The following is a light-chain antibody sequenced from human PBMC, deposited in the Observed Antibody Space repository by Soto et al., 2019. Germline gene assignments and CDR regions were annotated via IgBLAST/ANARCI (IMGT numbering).Light chain of an antibody. J-gene: IGKJ1*01. CDR3: QQYDSSSWT. CDR2: GAS. Sequence: EIVLTQSPGTLSLSPGERATLSCRASQSVSSSYLAWYQHKPGQAPRLLIYGASSRATGIPDRFSGSGSGTDFTLTISRLEPEDFAVYYCQQYDSSSWTFGQGTKVDVK. CDR1: QSVSSSY. V-gene: IGKV3-20*01.